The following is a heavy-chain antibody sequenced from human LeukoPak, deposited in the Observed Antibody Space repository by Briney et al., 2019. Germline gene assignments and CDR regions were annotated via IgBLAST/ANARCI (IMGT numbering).Heavy chain of an antibody. J-gene: IGHJ4*02. CDR3: AREGAVAGKFDY. V-gene: IGHV4-39*07. CDR2: IYYSGST. Sequence: SETLSLTCTVSGGSISSSSYYWGWIRQPPGKGLEWIGSIYYSGSTYYNPSLKSRVTISVDTSKNQFSLKLSSVTAADTAVYYCAREGAVAGKFDYWGQGTLVTVSS. CDR1: GGSISSSSYY. D-gene: IGHD6-19*01.